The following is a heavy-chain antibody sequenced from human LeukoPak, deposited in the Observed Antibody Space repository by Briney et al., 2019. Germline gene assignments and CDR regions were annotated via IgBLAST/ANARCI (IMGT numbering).Heavy chain of an antibody. CDR2: IDSSGNYI. D-gene: IGHD6-19*01. V-gene: IGHV3-21*06. CDR3: ASGVAVAGDDAFDV. CDR1: GFIFSSYS. Sequence: PGGSLRLSCAASGFIFSSYSMNWVRQAPGKGLEWVSFIDSSGNYIYYADSVKGRFTISRDNAKNSLYLQMSGLRAEDTAVYYCASGVAVAGDDAFDVWGQGTMVTVSS. J-gene: IGHJ3*01.